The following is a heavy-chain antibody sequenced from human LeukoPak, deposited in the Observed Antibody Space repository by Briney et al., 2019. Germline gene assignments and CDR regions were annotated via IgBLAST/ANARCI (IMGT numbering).Heavy chain of an antibody. CDR3: AKTLYSSSSGGADY. CDR2: VSGSGGAT. J-gene: IGHJ4*02. CDR1: GFTFNKYA. Sequence: GGSLRLSCAASGFTFNKYAMSWVRQAPGMGLEWLSYVSGSGGATYYADSVKGRFTISRDNSKNTLSLQMNSLRAEDTAVYYCAKTLYSSSSGGADYWGQGTLVTVSS. D-gene: IGHD6-6*01. V-gene: IGHV3-23*01.